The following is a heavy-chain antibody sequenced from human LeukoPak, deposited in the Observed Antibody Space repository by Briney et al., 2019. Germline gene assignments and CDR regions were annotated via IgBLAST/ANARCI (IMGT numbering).Heavy chain of an antibody. J-gene: IGHJ4*02. CDR2: ISAYNGNT. Sequence: ASVKVSCKASGYTFTSYGISWVRQAPGQGLEWMRWISAYNGNTNYAQKLQGRVTMTTDTSTSTAYMELRSLRSDDTAVYYCARDGNRITFGGVSFDYWGQGTLVTVSS. CDR3: ARDGNRITFGGVSFDY. D-gene: IGHD3-16*01. V-gene: IGHV1-18*01. CDR1: GYTFTSYG.